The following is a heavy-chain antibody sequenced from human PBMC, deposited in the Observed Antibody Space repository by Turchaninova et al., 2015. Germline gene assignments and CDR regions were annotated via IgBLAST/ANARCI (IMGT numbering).Heavy chain of an antibody. CDR1: GYTFTSYA. D-gene: IGHD4-11*01. CDR2: INTNTGNP. Sequence: QVQLVQSGSELKKPGASVKVSCKASGYTFTSYAMNWVRQATGQGLEWMGWINTNTGNPTYAQGFTGRFVFSLDASVSTAYLHISSLKADDTAVYYCAPYIYSNSAEYFQHWGQGTLVTVSS. V-gene: IGHV7-4-1*02. J-gene: IGHJ1*01. CDR3: APYIYSNSAEYFQH.